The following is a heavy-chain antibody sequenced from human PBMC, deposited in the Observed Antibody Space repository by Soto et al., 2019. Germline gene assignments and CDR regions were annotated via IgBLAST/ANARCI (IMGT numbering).Heavy chain of an antibody. J-gene: IGHJ4*02. Sequence: QVQLQESGPGLVKPSETLSLTCTVSGGSISSYYWSWIRQPPGKGLEWIGYIYYSGSTNYNPSLKSRVTISVDTSKNQVSLKLSSVTAADTAVYYCARGAFYVWGSYRAFDYWGQGTLVTVSS. CDR1: GGSISSYY. CDR2: IYYSGST. V-gene: IGHV4-59*01. D-gene: IGHD3-16*02. CDR3: ARGAFYVWGSYRAFDY.